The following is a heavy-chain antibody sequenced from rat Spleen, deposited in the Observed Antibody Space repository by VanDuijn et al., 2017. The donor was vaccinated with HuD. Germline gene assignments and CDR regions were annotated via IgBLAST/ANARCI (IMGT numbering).Heavy chain of an antibody. J-gene: IGHJ3*01. CDR3: ARQETSGYSNWFTF. CDR1: GFTFNNFD. CDR2: ISPSGGST. Sequence: EVQLVESGGGLVQPGGSLKLSCAASGFTFNNFDMAWVRQAPTKGLVWVASISPSGGSTYYRDSVKGRFTVSRDNAKSTLSLQVESLRSEDTATYYCARQETSGYSNWFTFWGHGTLVTVSS. D-gene: IGHD4-3*01. V-gene: IGHV5-25*01.